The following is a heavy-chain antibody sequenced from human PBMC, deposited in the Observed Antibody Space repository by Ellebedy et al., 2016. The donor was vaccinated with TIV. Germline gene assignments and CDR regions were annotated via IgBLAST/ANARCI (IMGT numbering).Heavy chain of an antibody. V-gene: IGHV3-7*01. J-gene: IGHJ5*02. CDR2: IKEDETEK. CDR3: AGYGWPANFDP. CDR1: GFNFPDYA. Sequence: GGSLRLXXAAFGFNFPDYAMNWARQAPGKGLERVANIKEDETEKYYAESVKGRFTTSRANAKNSLYLEMNSLRAEDTALYYCAGYGWPANFDPWGQGTLVTVSS. D-gene: IGHD6-13*01.